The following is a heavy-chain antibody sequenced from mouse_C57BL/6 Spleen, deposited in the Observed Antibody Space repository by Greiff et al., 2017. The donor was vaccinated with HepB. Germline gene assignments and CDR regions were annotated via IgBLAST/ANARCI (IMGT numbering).Heavy chain of an antibody. J-gene: IGHJ3*01. D-gene: IGHD2-5*01. CDR2: IYPGSGST. V-gene: IGHV1-55*01. CDR1: GYTFTSYW. CDR3: ARKENSSNEFAY. Sequence: VQLQQPGAELVKPGASVKMSCKASGYTFTSYWITWVKQRPGQGLEWIGDIYPGSGSTNYNEKFKSKATLTVDTSSSTAYMQLSSLTSEDSAVYYFARKENSSNEFAYWGQGTLVTVSA.